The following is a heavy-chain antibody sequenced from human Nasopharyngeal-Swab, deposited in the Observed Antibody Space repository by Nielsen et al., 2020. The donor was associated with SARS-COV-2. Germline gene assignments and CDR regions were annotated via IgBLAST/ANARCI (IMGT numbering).Heavy chain of an antibody. CDR1: GFTVSSNY. CDR3: AREDGIAAAGTDY. J-gene: IGHJ4*02. CDR2: IYSGGST. V-gene: IGHV3-66*01. Sequence: GGSLRLSCAASGFTVSSNYMSWVRQAPGKGLEWVSVIYSGGSTYYADSVKGRFTISRDNSKNTLYLQMNSLRAEDTAVYYCAREDGIAAAGTDYWGQGTLVTVSS. D-gene: IGHD6-13*01.